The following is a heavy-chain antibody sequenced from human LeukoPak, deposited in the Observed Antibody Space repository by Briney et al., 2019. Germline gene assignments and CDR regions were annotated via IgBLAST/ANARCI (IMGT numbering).Heavy chain of an antibody. V-gene: IGHV3-11*01. D-gene: IGHD3-3*01. J-gene: IGHJ4*02. CDR3: ARSPPNYDFWSGYNDY. Sequence: GGSLRLSCAASGFTFSDYYMSWIRQAPGKGLEWVSYISSSGSTIYNADSVKGRFTISRDNAKNSLYLQMNSLRAEDTAVYYCARSPPNYDFWSGYNDYWGQGTLVTVSS. CDR1: GFTFSDYY. CDR2: ISSSGSTI.